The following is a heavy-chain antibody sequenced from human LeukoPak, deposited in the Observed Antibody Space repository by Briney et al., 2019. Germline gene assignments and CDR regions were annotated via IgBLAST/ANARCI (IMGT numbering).Heavy chain of an antibody. J-gene: IGHJ4*02. CDR2: ISSSGSTI. CDR3: AGRRVLDASFDY. Sequence: GGSLSLSCAASGFTFSDYYMSSIRQAPGKGLEWVSYISSSGSTIYYADSVKGRFTISRDNAKNSLYLQMNSLRAEDTAVYYCAGRRVLDASFDYWGQGTLGTVSA. CDR1: GFTFSDYY. D-gene: IGHD2-8*01. V-gene: IGHV3-11*04.